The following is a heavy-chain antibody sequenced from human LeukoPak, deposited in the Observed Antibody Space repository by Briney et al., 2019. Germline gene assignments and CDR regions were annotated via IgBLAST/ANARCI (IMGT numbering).Heavy chain of an antibody. J-gene: IGHJ4*02. CDR2: ISDSGGST. Sequence: GGSLRLSCAASGFTFSIYGLSWVRQSPGKGLEWVSAISDSGGSTFYADSVKGRFAISRDNSKNTLFLQMNSLRAEDTAIYYCAKDRSIGTYYTFDQWGQGTLVTVSS. CDR3: AKDRSIGTYYTFDQ. V-gene: IGHV3-23*01. CDR1: GFTFSIYG. D-gene: IGHD1-26*01.